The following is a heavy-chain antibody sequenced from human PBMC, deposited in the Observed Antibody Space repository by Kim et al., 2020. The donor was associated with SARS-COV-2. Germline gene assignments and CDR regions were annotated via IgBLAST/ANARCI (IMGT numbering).Heavy chain of an antibody. J-gene: IGHJ2*01. V-gene: IGHV6-1*01. CDR3: AREEMATIDWYFDL. D-gene: IGHD5-12*01. Sequence: VSVESRITINPDTSKNQFSLQLNSVNPEDTAVYYCAREEMATIDWYFDLWGRGTLVTVSS.